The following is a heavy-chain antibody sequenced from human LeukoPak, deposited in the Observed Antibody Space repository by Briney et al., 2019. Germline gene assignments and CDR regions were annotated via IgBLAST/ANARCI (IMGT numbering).Heavy chain of an antibody. V-gene: IGHV3-66*01. CDR2: IYGGGST. D-gene: IGHD3-10*01. J-gene: IGHJ3*02. CDR3: ARDHPIYRFGEFGDAFDI. Sequence: PGGSLRLSCAASGFTVSSNYMSWVLQAPGKGLECVSFIYGGGSTYYADSVKGRFTISRDNSKNTLYLQMNSLRAEDTSVYYCARDHPIYRFGEFGDAFDIWGQGTMVTVSS. CDR1: GFTVSSNY.